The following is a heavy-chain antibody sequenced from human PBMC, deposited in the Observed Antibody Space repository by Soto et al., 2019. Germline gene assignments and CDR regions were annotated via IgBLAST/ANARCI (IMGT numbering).Heavy chain of an antibody. CDR1: GGTFSRYA. CDR3: ARAIVGPTTTGWLDP. CDR2: IIPVFGTA. D-gene: IGHD1-26*01. Sequence: QVQLVQSGAEVKKPGSSVKVSCKASGGTFSRYAISWVRQAPGQGLEWMGGIIPVFGTANYAQKFQGRVTITADESTSTAYMELSSLRFEDTVVYYCARAIVGPTTTGWLDPWGQGTLVTVSS. J-gene: IGHJ5*02. V-gene: IGHV1-69*01.